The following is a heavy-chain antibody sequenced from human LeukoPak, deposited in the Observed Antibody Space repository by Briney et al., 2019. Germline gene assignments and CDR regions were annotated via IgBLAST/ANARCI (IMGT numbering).Heavy chain of an antibody. CDR2: FDPEDGET. CDR1: GYTLTELS. Sequence: ASVKVSCKVSGYTLTELSMHWVRQAPGKGLKWMGGFDPEDGETIYAQKFQGRVTMTEDTSTDTAYMELSSLRSEDTAVYYCATSPVTMVRGVISLHYYFDYWGQGTLVTVSS. CDR3: ATSPVTMVRGVISLHYYFDY. J-gene: IGHJ4*02. V-gene: IGHV1-24*01. D-gene: IGHD3-10*01.